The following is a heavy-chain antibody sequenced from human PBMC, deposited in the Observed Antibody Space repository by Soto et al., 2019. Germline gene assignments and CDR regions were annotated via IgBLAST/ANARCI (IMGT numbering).Heavy chain of an antibody. D-gene: IGHD6-13*01. CDR1: GDSVSSNSAA. Sequence: SQTLSLTCAISGDSVSSNSAAWNWIRQSPSRGLEWLGRTYYRSKWYNDYAVSVKSRITINPDTSKNQFSLKLSSVTAADTAVYYCARVSPPFSSSWEQYFDYWGQGTLVTVSS. V-gene: IGHV6-1*01. CDR3: ARVSPPFSSSWEQYFDY. J-gene: IGHJ4*02. CDR2: TYYRSKWYN.